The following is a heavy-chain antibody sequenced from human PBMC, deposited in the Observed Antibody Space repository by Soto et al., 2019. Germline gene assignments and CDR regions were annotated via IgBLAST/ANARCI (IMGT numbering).Heavy chain of an antibody. CDR2: IWYDGFNK. D-gene: IGHD6-19*01. J-gene: IGHJ3*02. CDR1: GFTFSSYG. V-gene: IGHV3-33*06. Sequence: GGSLRLSCAASGFTFSSYGMHWVRQAPGKGLEWVAVIWYDGFNKYYADSVKGRFTFSRDNSKKTMYLQMNSLRAEDTAVYYCAKTTDGWFSAFEIWGQGTMVTVSS. CDR3: AKTTDGWFSAFEI.